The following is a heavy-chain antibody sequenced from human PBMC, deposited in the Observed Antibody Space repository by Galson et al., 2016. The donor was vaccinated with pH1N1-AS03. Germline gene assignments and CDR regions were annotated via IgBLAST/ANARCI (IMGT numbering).Heavy chain of an antibody. V-gene: IGHV4-59*08. D-gene: IGHD6-13*01. CDR1: GGSMNDFY. J-gene: IGHJ6*02. Sequence: LSLTCTVSGGSMNDFYWNWIRQPPGKGLEWIGYIFYTGNTKYNPSLKSRLTISVDTSRSQFSLRPSSVTAADTAVYYCARQGGYSSSWYVWGQGTTVTVSS. CDR3: ARQGGYSSSWYV. CDR2: IFYTGNT.